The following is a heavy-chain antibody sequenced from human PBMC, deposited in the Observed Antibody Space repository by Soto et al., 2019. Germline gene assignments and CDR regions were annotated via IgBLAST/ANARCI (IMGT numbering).Heavy chain of an antibody. Sequence: QVQLQESGPGLVKPSETLSLTCTVSGGSISNYYWNCIRQPPGKGLEWIGYIYYSGSTNYNPSLKSRVTISVDTSKNQFSLKRSSVTAEDTAVYYCARDEGGWFDPWGQGTLVTVSS. V-gene: IGHV4-59*01. CDR3: ARDEGGWFDP. CDR2: IYYSGST. CDR1: GGSISNYY. J-gene: IGHJ5*02. D-gene: IGHD3-16*01.